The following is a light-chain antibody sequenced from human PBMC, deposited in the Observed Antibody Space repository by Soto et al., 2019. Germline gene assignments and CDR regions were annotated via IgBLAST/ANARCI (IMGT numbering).Light chain of an antibody. J-gene: IGKJ2*01. CDR3: QKSSSIPYT. Sequence: DIQMTQSPSSLSASVGDRVTITCRASQTISTYLNWYQQNPGKAPTLLIYAASNLQNGVPSRFSGSVSVTDFTLTISSLQPEDFATYYCQKSSSIPYTFGQGTKLEIK. CDR2: AAS. V-gene: IGKV1-39*01. CDR1: QTISTY.